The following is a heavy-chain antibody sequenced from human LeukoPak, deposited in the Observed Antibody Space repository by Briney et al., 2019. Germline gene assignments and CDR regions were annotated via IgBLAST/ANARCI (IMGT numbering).Heavy chain of an antibody. D-gene: IGHD6-13*01. J-gene: IGHJ4*02. CDR3: ARDVSWRRDY. CDR2: TYYRSRWYY. V-gene: IGHV6-1*01. CDR1: GDSVSSNIAA. Sequence: SQTLSLTCAISGDSVSSNIAAWNWIRQSPSRGLEWLGRTYYRSRWYYDYALSVRSRITINPDTSKNQFSLQLNSVTPEDTAVYYCARDVSWRRDYWGQGTLVTVSS.